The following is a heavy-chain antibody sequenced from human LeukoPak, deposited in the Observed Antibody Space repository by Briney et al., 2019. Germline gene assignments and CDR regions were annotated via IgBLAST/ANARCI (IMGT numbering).Heavy chain of an antibody. CDR3: AKDRERTRPALYY. J-gene: IGHJ4*02. V-gene: IGHV3-23*01. Sequence: PGRSLRLSCAASGFTFSSYAMGWVRQAPGKGLEWVSAISGSGGSTYYADSVKGRFTISRDNSKNTLYLQMNSLRAEDTAVYYCAKDRERTRPALYYWGQGTLVTVSS. CDR1: GFTFSSYA. CDR2: ISGSGGST. D-gene: IGHD1-1*01.